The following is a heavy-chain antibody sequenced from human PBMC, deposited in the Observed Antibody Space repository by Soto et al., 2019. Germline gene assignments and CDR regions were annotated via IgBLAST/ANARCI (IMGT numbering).Heavy chain of an antibody. D-gene: IGHD2-2*01. Sequence: PSETLSLTCDVSGDTISTGGYTWAWIRQPPGKGLEWIGYIYHSGSTYYNPSLKSRVTISVDRSKNQFSLKLSSVTAADTAVYYYARVPDRWGQGTLVTVS. J-gene: IGHJ5*02. CDR3: ARVPDR. CDR2: IYHSGST. V-gene: IGHV4-30-2*01. CDR1: GDTISTGGYT.